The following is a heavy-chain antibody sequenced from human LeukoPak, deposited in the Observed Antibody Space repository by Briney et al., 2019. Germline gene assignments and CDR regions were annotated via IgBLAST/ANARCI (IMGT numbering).Heavy chain of an antibody. J-gene: IGHJ4*02. CDR2: INPNSGGT. D-gene: IGHD3-22*01. CDR3: ARDVDYYDSSGYYYDFDY. CDR1: GDTFTGYH. Sequence: ASVKVSCKASGDTFTGYHMHWVRQAPGQGLEWMGWINPNSGGTNYAQKFQGRVTMTRDKSISTAYMELSRLRSDDTAVYYCARDVDYYDSSGYYYDFDYWGQGTLVTVSS. V-gene: IGHV1-2*02.